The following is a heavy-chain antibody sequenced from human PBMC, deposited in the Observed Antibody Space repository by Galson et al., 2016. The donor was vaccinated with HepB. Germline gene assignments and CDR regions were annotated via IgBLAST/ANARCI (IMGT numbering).Heavy chain of an antibody. Sequence: SETLSLTCTVSGASVSSGSYYWSWIRQPPGKGLEWIGYIYYSGSTNYNPSLKNRVTISVDRSQNQFSLRLTSLTAADTAVYYCTRVGKWAKYYFDYWGQGTLVTVSS. CDR1: GASVSSGSYY. V-gene: IGHV4-61*01. D-gene: IGHD3-10*01. CDR2: IYYSGST. CDR3: TRVGKWAKYYFDY. J-gene: IGHJ4*02.